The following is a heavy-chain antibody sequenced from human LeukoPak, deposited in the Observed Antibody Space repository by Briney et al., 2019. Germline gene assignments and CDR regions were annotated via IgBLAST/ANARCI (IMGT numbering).Heavy chain of an antibody. CDR3: ASLISDYYYYGMDV. CDR1: GGTFSSYA. D-gene: IGHD2-8*01. V-gene: IGHV1-69*13. Sequence: GASVKVSCKASGGTFSSYAISWVRQAPGQGLEWMGGIIPIFGTANYAQKFQGRVTITADESTSTAYMELGSLGSEDTAVYYCASLISDYYYYGMDVWGQGTTVTVSS. CDR2: IIPIFGTA. J-gene: IGHJ6*01.